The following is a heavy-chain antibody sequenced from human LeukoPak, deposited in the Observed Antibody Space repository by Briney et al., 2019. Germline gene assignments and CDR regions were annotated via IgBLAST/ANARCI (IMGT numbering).Heavy chain of an antibody. CDR1: GYTFTGYY. CDR2: INPNSGGA. Sequence: GASVKVSCKASGYTFTGYYMHWVRQAPGQGLEWMGWINPNSGGANYAQKFQGRVTMTRDTSISTAYMELSRLRSDDTAVYYCARSLYGSGSYFAYWGQGTLVTVSS. D-gene: IGHD3-10*01. CDR3: ARSLYGSGSYFAY. J-gene: IGHJ4*02. V-gene: IGHV1-2*02.